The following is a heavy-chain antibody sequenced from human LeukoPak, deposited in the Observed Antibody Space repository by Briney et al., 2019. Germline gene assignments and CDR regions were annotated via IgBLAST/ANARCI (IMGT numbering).Heavy chain of an antibody. CDR2: IYYSGST. J-gene: IGHJ3*02. V-gene: IGHV4-59*01. D-gene: IGHD4-23*01. CDR1: GGSICSFY. CDR3: AREVGGNFPLDAFDI. Sequence: SETLSLTCTVSGGSICSFYWSWIRQPPGKGLEWIGYIYYSGSTNHTPSLKSRVTISVDTSKNQFSLKLSSETAADTAVYYCAREVGGNFPLDAFDIWGQGTMVTVSS.